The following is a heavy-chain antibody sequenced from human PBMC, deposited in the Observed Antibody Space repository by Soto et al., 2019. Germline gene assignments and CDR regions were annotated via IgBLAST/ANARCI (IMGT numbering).Heavy chain of an antibody. CDR2: ICYTGSV. J-gene: IGHJ4*02. D-gene: IGHD5-18*01. CDR3: ASELSGYSYGPGEVY. CDR1: GGSVSSSNYY. V-gene: IGHV4-30-4*01. Sequence: SETLSLTCNVSGGSVSSSNYYWRWIRQPPGEGLEWIGYICYTGSVYFNPSLMSRVTMSLDSSKNQFSLNLNSVTAADTAVYFCASELSGYSYGPGEVYWGQGILVTVSS.